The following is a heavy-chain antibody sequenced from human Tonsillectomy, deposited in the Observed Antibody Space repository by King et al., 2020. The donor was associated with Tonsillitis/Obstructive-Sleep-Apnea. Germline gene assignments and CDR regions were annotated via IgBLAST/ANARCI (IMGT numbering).Heavy chain of an antibody. V-gene: IGHV1-18*01. Sequence: QLVQSGAEVKKPGASVKVSCKASGYIITSYGISWVRQAPGQGLEWMGWMSAYNGNTNYAQKFQGRVTMTTDTSTSIAYMELRSLRSDDTAVYYCARDRVSRIPISGVVSPFDPWGQGTLVTVSS. J-gene: IGHJ5*02. CDR3: ARDRVSRIPISGVVSPFDP. CDR2: MSAYNGNT. D-gene: IGHD3-3*01. CDR1: GYIITSYG.